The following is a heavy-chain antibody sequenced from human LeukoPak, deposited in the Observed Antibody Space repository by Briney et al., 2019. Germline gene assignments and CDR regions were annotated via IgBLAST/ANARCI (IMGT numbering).Heavy chain of an antibody. V-gene: IGHV4-34*01. D-gene: IGHD2-2*01. J-gene: IGHJ4*02. Sequence: SETLSLTCAAYGGSFSGYYWSWIRQPPGKGLEWIGEINHSGSTNYNPSLKSRVTISVDTSKNQFSLKLSSVTAADTAVYYCASQNVPATAIDYWGQGTLVTVSS. CDR1: GGSFSGYY. CDR2: INHSGST. CDR3: ASQNVPATAIDY.